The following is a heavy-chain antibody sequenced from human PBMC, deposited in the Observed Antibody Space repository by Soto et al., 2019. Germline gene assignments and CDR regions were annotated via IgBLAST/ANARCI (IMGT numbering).Heavy chain of an antibody. V-gene: IGHV4-59*08. CDR1: GGSISSYY. D-gene: IGHD3-10*01. CDR2: IYYSGST. Sequence: QVQLQESGPGLVKPSETLSLSCTVSGGSISSYYWSWIRQPPGKGLEWIGYIYYSGSTNYNPSLKSRVTISVDTSKNQFSLNLSSVTAADTAVYYCARSSTAGGRFDYSGQGTLVTVSS. J-gene: IGHJ4*02. CDR3: ARSSTAGGRFDY.